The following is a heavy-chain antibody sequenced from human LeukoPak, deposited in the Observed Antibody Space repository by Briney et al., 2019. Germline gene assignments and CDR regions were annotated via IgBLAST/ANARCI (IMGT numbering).Heavy chain of an antibody. CDR3: GREMEPYGGPQPIGY. D-gene: IGHD2-21*01. Sequence: PGGSLRLSCTVSGFTFRSYWMHWVRQAPGKGLVWVSRINTDGSGTNYADFVKGRFTISRDNAKNTLYLQMNSLRAEDTAVYYCGREMEPYGGPQPIGYWGQGTLVTVSS. V-gene: IGHV3-74*01. CDR1: GFTFRSYW. CDR2: INTDGSGT. J-gene: IGHJ4*02.